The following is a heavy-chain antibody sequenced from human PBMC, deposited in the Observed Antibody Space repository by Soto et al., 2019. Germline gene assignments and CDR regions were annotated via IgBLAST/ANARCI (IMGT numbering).Heavy chain of an antibody. CDR1: GFTFGDYA. CDR3: TRDRYDFWSGYFEGFDP. J-gene: IGHJ5*02. D-gene: IGHD3-3*01. CDR2: IRSKAYGGTT. V-gene: IGHV3-49*03. Sequence: GGSLRLSCTASGFTFGDYAMSWFRQAPGKGLEWVGFIRSKAYGGTTEYAASVKGRFTISRDDSKSIAYLQMNSLKTEDTALYYCTRDRYDFWSGYFEGFDPWGQGTLVTVSS.